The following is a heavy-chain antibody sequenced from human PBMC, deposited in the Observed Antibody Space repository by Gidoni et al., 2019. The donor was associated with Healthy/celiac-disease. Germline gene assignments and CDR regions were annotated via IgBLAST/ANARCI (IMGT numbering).Heavy chain of an antibody. J-gene: IGHJ3*02. D-gene: IGHD2-15*01. CDR2: ISGSGGST. Sequence: EVQLLESGGGLVQPGGSLRLSCAASGFTFSSYAMSWVRQAPGKGLEWVSAISGSGGSTYYADSVKGRFTISRDNSKNTLYLQMNSLRAEDTAVYYCAKDLTGNSCSGGSCPDAFDIWGQGTMVTVSS. V-gene: IGHV3-23*01. CDR1: GFTFSSYA. CDR3: AKDLTGNSCSGGSCPDAFDI.